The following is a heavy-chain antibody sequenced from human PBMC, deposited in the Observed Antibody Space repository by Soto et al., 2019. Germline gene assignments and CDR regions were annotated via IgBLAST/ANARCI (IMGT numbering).Heavy chain of an antibody. CDR3: ARRSTGYYNSAYFDY. J-gene: IGHJ4*02. Sequence: QVQLQESGPGLVKPSQTLSLTCTVSGGSISSGGYYWSWIRQHPGKGLAWIGYIYYSGSTYYNPSLKSRVTISVDTSKNQFSLKLSSVTAADTAVYYCARRSTGYYNSAYFDYWGQGTLVTVSS. D-gene: IGHD3-9*01. CDR1: GGSISSGGYY. V-gene: IGHV4-31*03. CDR2: IYYSGST.